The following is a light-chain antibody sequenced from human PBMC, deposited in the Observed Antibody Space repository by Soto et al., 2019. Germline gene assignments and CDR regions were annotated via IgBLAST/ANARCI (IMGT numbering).Light chain of an antibody. J-gene: IGLJ1*01. V-gene: IGLV2-14*01. Sequence: QSALTQPASVSGSPGQSITISCTGTRSDVGGYDYVSWYQQHPGKAPKLMIYDVSHRPSGVSNRFSGSNSGNAASLTISGLQAEDEADYYCSSYSSSSTLVFVTGTKVTVL. CDR1: RSDVGGYDY. CDR3: SSYSSSSTLV. CDR2: DVS.